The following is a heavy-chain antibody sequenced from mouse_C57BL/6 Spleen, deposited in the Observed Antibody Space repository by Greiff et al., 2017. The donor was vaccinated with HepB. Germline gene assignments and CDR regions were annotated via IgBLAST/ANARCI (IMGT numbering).Heavy chain of an antibody. CDR3: ARQDDSGGFAY. J-gene: IGHJ3*01. D-gene: IGHD2-4*01. CDR2: ISSGSSTI. V-gene: IGHV5-17*01. Sequence: EVQVVESGGGLVKPGGSLKLSCAASGFTFSDYGMHWVRQAPEKGLEWVAYISSGSSTIYYADTVKCRFTISRDNAKNTLFLQMTSLRSEDTAMYYCARQDDSGGFAYWGQGTLVTVSA. CDR1: GFTFSDYG.